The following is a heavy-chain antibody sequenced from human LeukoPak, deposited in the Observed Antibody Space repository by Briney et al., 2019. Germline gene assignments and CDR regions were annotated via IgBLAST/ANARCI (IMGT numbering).Heavy chain of an antibody. CDR2: ISGDGRNI. CDR3: TSNLPGYSSSWPDY. Sequence: GGSLRLSCVASGFTFSSYWMHWVRQDPRKGLVWVSRISGDGRNINYADSVRGRFTISRDNAKNSLYLQMNNLRAEDTAIYYCTSNLPGYSSSWPDYWGQGTLVTVSS. V-gene: IGHV3-74*01. CDR1: GFTFSSYW. D-gene: IGHD2-2*01. J-gene: IGHJ4*02.